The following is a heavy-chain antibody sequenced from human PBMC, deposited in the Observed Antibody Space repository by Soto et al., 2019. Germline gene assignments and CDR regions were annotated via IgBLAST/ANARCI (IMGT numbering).Heavy chain of an antibody. CDR1: GFTFSNYA. Sequence: EVLLLDSGGGLVQPGGSLRLSCAASGFTFSNYAMTWVRQAPGKGPEWISTINNGGGGTYYADSVKGRFTISRDNSKNTRYLQLNSLRAEDTAVYFCAKERLGRGIDYWGQGILVTVSS. J-gene: IGHJ4*02. D-gene: IGHD3-10*01. CDR3: AKERLGRGIDY. V-gene: IGHV3-23*01. CDR2: INNGGGGT.